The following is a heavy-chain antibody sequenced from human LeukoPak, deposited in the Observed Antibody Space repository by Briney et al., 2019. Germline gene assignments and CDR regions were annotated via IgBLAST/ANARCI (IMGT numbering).Heavy chain of an antibody. CDR2: ISSNGGST. J-gene: IGHJ3*02. D-gene: IGHD3-10*01. Sequence: PGGSLRLSCAASGFTFSSYAMHWVRQAPGKGLEYVSAISSNGGSTYYANSVKGRFTISRDNSKNTLDLQMNSLRAEDTAVYYCARDGPDSGNYYPDAFDIWGQGTTVTVSS. CDR3: ARDGPDSGNYYPDAFDI. CDR1: GFTFSSYA. V-gene: IGHV3-64*01.